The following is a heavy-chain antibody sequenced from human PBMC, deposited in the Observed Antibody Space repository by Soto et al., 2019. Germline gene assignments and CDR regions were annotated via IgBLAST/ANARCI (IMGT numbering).Heavy chain of an antibody. V-gene: IGHV3-23*01. D-gene: IGHD6-19*01. CDR2: ISASGEKP. Sequence: EVQLLESGGGVMQPGKCLKISCATSGFAFSDYPMTWVRQPPGQGLEWVSGISASGEKPYYADSVKGRFTISRDNSKNPLSLQMNSLRVEDTGIYYCGKVEWLDFGSDFWGQGTLVTVSS. CDR3: GKVEWLDFGSDF. CDR1: GFAFSDYP. J-gene: IGHJ4*02.